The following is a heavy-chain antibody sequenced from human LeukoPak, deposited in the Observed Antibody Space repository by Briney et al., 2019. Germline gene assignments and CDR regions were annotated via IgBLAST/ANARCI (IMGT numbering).Heavy chain of an antibody. Sequence: PSETLSLTCAVYGGSFSGYYWSWIRQPPGKGLEWIGEINHSGSTNYNPSLKSRVTISVDTSKNQFSLKLSSVTAADTAVCYCARRYCSGGSCYRTLKRTFDYWGQGTLVTVSS. D-gene: IGHD2-15*01. CDR1: GGSFSGYY. CDR3: ARRYCSGGSCYRTLKRTFDY. CDR2: INHSGST. J-gene: IGHJ4*02. V-gene: IGHV4-34*01.